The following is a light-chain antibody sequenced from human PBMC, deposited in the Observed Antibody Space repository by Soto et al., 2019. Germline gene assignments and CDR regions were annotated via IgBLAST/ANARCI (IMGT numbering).Light chain of an antibody. CDR1: QSVTSTY. Sequence: EIVLTQSPGTLSLSPGERATLSCRASQSVTSTYLAWYQQKPGQAPRLLIYGVSTRATDIPDRFSGSGSGTDFTLTIIRLEPEDFAVYYCQQYSRSPAVTFGGGTKVEIK. V-gene: IGKV3-20*01. CDR2: GVS. CDR3: QQYSRSPAVT. J-gene: IGKJ4*01.